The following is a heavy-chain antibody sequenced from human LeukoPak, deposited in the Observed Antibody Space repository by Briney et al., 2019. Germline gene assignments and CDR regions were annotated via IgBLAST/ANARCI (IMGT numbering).Heavy chain of an antibody. CDR2: IYSGGST. J-gene: IGHJ4*02. D-gene: IGHD2-8*02. CDR3: ATYRQVLLPFES. V-gene: IGHV3-66*01. CDR1: GFTVSSNY. Sequence: GGSLKLSCAASGFTVSSNYMSWVRQAPGKGLEWVSVIYSGGSTYYADSVKGRFTISRDNSKNTLYLQMNSLRAEDTAIYYCATYRQVLLPFESWGQGTLVTVSS.